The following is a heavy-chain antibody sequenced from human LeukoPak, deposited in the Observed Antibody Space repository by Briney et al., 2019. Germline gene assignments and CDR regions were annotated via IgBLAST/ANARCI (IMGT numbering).Heavy chain of an antibody. V-gene: IGHV1-2*02. CDR1: GYTFTGYY. CDR3: ARDFVTCYYDSSGYYESNWFDP. D-gene: IGHD3-22*01. Sequence: ASVKVSCKASGYTFTGYYMHWVRQAPGQGLEWMGWINPNSGGTNYAQKFQGRVTMTRDTSISTAYMELSRLRSDDTAVYYCARDFVTCYYDSSGYYESNWFDPWGQGTLVTVSS. CDR2: INPNSGGT. J-gene: IGHJ5*02.